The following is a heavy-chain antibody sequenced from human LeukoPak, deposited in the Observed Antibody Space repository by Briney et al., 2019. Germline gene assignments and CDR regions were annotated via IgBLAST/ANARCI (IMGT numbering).Heavy chain of an antibody. CDR3: AKGYDSSGYYRNYFDY. J-gene: IGHJ4*02. CDR2: ISGSGGST. CDR1: GGSISSHY. V-gene: IGHV3-23*01. Sequence: PSETLSLTCTVSGGSISSHYWSWIRQPPGKGLEWVSAISGSGGSTYYADSVKGRFTISRDNSKNTLYLQMNSLRAEDTAVYYCAKGYDSSGYYRNYFDYWGQGTLVTVSS. D-gene: IGHD3-22*01.